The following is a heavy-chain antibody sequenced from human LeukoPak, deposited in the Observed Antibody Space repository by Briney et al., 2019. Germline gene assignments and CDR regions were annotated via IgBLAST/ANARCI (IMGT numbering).Heavy chain of an antibody. V-gene: IGHV1-24*01. D-gene: IGHD3-9*01. J-gene: IGHJ4*02. CDR1: GYTLTELS. CDR3: ATVELRYFDWFWDY. Sequence: ASVNVSCKVSGYTLTELSMHWVRQAPGKGLEWMGGFDPEDGETIYAQKFQGRVTMTENTSTDTAYMELSSLRSEDTAVYYCATVELRYFDWFWDYWGQGTLVTVSS. CDR2: FDPEDGET.